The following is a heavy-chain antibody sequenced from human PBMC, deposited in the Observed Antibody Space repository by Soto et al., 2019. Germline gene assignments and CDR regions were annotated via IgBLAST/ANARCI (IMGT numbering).Heavy chain of an antibody. CDR2: ITSKTGDQ. J-gene: IGHJ4*02. D-gene: IGHD3-22*01. CDR1: GFTFNKYS. V-gene: IGHV3-21*06. Sequence: PGGSLRLSCVASGFTFNKYSMNWVRQAPGKGLEWVSSITSKTGDQYYAASVEGRFIISRDNTKNSLSLQVTSLRDEDTAVYYCARDLMPNDRGLGDLAYWGQGTLVTVSS. CDR3: ARDLMPNDRGLGDLAY.